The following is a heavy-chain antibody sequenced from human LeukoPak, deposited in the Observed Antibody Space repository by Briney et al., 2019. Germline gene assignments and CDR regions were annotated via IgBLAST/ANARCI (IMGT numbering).Heavy chain of an antibody. V-gene: IGHV1-18*01. CDR2: ISAYNGNT. Sequence: GASVKVSCKASGYTFTSYGISWVRQAPGQGLEWMGWISAYNGNTNYAQKLQGRVTMTTDTSTSTAYMELRSLRSDDTAVYYCARVDRLYYYDSRGYYPYYYYYYMDVWGKGTTVTVSS. CDR3: ARVDRLYYYDSRGYYPYYYYYYMDV. D-gene: IGHD3-22*01. J-gene: IGHJ6*03. CDR1: GYTFTSYG.